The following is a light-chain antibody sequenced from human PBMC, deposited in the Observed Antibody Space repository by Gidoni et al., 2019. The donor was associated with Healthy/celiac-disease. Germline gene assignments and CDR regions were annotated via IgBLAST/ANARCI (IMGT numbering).Light chain of an antibody. V-gene: IGKV4-1*01. CDR1: QSVLYSSNNKNY. J-gene: IGKJ2*01. CDR3: QQYYSTPHT. Sequence: DIVMTQFPDSLAVSLGERATINCKSSQSVLYSSNNKNYLAWYQQKPGQPPKLLIYWASTRESGVPDRFSGSGSGTDFTLTISSLQAEDVAVYYCQQYYSTPHTFGQXTKLEIK. CDR2: WAS.